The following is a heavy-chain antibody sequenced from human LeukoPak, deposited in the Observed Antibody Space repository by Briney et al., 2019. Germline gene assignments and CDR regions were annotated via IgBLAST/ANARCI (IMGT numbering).Heavy chain of an antibody. V-gene: IGHV5-51*01. Sequence: GESLKISCKGFGYSFTSYWIGWVRQMPGKGLEWMGIIYPGDSDTRYSPSFQGQVTTSADKSISTAYLQWSSLKASDTAMYYCARPYDYSNKYAFDIWGQGTKVTVSS. J-gene: IGHJ3*02. CDR2: IYPGDSDT. CDR3: ARPYDYSNKYAFDI. D-gene: IGHD4-11*01. CDR1: GYSFTSYW.